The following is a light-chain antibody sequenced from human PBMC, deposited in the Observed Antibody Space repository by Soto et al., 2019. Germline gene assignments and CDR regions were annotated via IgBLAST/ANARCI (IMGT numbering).Light chain of an antibody. Sequence: QSALPQPASVSGSPGQSITISCTGTSRDIGTSNLVSWYQQYPGKAPKLMIYEVTKRPSGISRRFSGSKSGNTASLTISGLQPDDEADYYCCSSTGISTSLFVFGTGTKVTVL. CDR1: SRDIGTSNL. CDR2: EVT. V-gene: IGLV2-23*02. CDR3: CSSTGISTSLFV. J-gene: IGLJ1*01.